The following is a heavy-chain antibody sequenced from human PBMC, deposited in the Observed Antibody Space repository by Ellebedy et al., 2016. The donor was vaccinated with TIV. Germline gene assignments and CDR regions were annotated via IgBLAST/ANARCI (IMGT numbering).Heavy chain of an antibody. CDR3: ARTRFGSGSYRFDP. V-gene: IGHV7-4-1*02. J-gene: IGHJ5*02. CDR2: ITTNTGNP. D-gene: IGHD3-10*01. CDR1: GYPFSSYP. Sequence: AASVKVSCKASGYPFSSYPINWVRQAPGQGLEWMGWITTNTGNPSYVQGFTGRFVFSLDASASTAFLQINSLKPEDTAFYYCARTRFGSGSYRFDPWGQGTLVTVSS.